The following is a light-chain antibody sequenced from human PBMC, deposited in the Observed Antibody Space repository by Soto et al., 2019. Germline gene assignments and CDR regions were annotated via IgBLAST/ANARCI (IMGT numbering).Light chain of an antibody. CDR2: GAY. J-gene: IGKJ4*01. V-gene: IGKV1-39*01. Sequence: DLQMTQSPSSLSASVGDRVTIPCRASQSISTYLTWYQQKPGKAPQLLIFGAYSLQSGMPSRFSGSSSGTDFTLSISSLQPEDFATYYCQQTYSTPLTFGGGTKVDI. CDR1: QSISTY. CDR3: QQTYSTPLT.